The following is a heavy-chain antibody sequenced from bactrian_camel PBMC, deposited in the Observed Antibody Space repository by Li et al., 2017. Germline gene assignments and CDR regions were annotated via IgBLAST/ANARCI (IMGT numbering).Heavy chain of an antibody. V-gene: IGHV3S31*01. CDR1: VMISP. Sequence: DVQLVESGGDSVEAGGSLRLSCVSSVMISPMGWFRQAPGKGLEWVSGIASGGGSTYYADSVKGRFTISRDNAKNTLYLQLNSLKTEDTAMYYCVKDRPYGSSWPAEFGYWGQGTQVTVS. CDR3: VKDRPYGSSWPAEFGY. D-gene: IGHD6*01. J-gene: IGHJ6*01. CDR2: IASGGGST.